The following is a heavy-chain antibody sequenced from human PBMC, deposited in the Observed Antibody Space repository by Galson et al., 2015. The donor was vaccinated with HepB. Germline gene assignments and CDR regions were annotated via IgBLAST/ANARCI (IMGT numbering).Heavy chain of an antibody. D-gene: IGHD7-27*01. V-gene: IGHV2-5*01. J-gene: IGHJ4*02. CDR2: IYWNDDK. Sequence: PPGKALEWVGIIYWNDDKRYSPSLKSRLTITRDTSKNQVVLKMTNMRPVDTGRYYCAHSRKLGMNFDYWGQGSLVTVSS. CDR3: AHSRKLGMNFDY.